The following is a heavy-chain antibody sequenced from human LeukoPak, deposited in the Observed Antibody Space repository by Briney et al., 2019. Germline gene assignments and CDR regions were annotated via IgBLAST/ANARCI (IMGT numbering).Heavy chain of an antibody. V-gene: IGHV4-59*01. Sequence: GSLRLSCAASGFTFTNAWMSWVRQPPGKGLEWIGYIYYSGSTNYNPSLKSRVTISVDTSKNQFSLKLSSVTAADTAVYYCARGGDWGQGTLVTVSS. CDR1: GFTFTNAW. J-gene: IGHJ4*02. CDR3: ARGGD. CDR2: IYYSGST.